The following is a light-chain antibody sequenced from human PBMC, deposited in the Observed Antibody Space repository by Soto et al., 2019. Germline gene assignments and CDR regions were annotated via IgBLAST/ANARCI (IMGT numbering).Light chain of an antibody. V-gene: IGKV1-39*01. CDR3: QQSYSFPRT. J-gene: IGKJ2*02. Sequence: DIQMTQFPSSLSASVGDRVTITCRASQSISDYLNWYQHKPGKAPRLLISVASTWQSGVPSRFSGRGSGTDFTLTINSLQIEDFATYYCQQSYSFPRTFGQGTKLDI. CDR2: VAS. CDR1: QSISDY.